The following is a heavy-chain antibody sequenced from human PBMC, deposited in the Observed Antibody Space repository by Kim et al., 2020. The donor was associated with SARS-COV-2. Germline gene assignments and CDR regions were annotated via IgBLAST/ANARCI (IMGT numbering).Heavy chain of an antibody. Sequence: SETLSLTCAVYGGSFSGYYWSWIRQPPGKGLEWIGEINHSGSTNYNPSLKSRVTISVDTSKNQFSLKLSSVTAADTAVYYCARDKYGSGSYRLHYYGMDVWGQGTTVTVSS. D-gene: IGHD3-10*01. CDR3: ARDKYGSGSYRLHYYGMDV. CDR2: INHSGST. V-gene: IGHV4-34*01. J-gene: IGHJ6*02. CDR1: GGSFSGYY.